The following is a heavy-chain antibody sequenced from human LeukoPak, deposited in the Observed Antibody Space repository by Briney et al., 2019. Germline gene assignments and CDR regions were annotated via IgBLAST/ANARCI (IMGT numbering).Heavy chain of an antibody. CDR2: IYTSGST. J-gene: IGHJ4*02. CDR3: ARVPVTYFDY. V-gene: IGHV4-61*02. CDR1: GGSISSGSYY. Sequence: PSQTLSLTCTVSGGSISSGSYYWSWIRQPAGKGLEWIGRIYTSGSTNYNPSLKSRVTISVGTSKNQFSLKLSSVTAADTAVYYCARVPVTYFDYWGQGTLVTVSS. D-gene: IGHD4-17*01.